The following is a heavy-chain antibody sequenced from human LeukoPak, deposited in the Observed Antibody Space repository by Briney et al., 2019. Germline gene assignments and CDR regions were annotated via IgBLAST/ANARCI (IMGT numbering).Heavy chain of an antibody. V-gene: IGHV3-48*01. D-gene: IGHD3-3*02. CDR1: GFAFSSYS. CDR2: ISSGSRTI. Sequence: PGGSLRLSCAASGFAFSSYSMNWVRQAPGRGLEWISYISSGSRTIYYADSVKGRFTISRDNGDNSLYLLLNSLRADDTAVYYCARDHFYWGQGTLVTVSP. CDR3: ARDHFY. J-gene: IGHJ4*02.